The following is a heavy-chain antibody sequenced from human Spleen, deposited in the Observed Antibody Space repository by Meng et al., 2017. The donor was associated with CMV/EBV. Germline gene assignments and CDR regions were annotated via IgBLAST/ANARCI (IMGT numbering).Heavy chain of an antibody. V-gene: IGHV1-2*02. D-gene: IGHD6-13*01. J-gene: IGHJ6*02. CDR3: AILRLEGPSSSWWFRYYYGMDV. CDR1: GYTFTSYA. Sequence: ASVKVSCKASGYTFTSYAMHWVRQAPGQGLEWMGWINPNSGGTNYAQKLQGRVTMTRDTSISTAYMELSRLRSDDTAVYYCAILRLEGPSSSWWFRYYYGMDVWGQGTTVTVSS. CDR2: INPNSGGT.